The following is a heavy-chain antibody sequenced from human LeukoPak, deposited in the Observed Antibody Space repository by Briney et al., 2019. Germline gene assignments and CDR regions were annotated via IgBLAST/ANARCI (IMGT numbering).Heavy chain of an antibody. CDR2: ISAYNGNT. Sequence: ASVKVSYKASGYTFTSYGISWVRQAPGQGLEWMGWISAYNGNTNYAQKLQGRVTMTTDTSTSTAYMELRSLRSDDTAVYYCAKYDPREGYFDYWGQGTLVTVSS. V-gene: IGHV1-18*01. CDR1: GYTFTSYG. J-gene: IGHJ4*02. CDR3: AKYDPREGYFDY. D-gene: IGHD1-1*01.